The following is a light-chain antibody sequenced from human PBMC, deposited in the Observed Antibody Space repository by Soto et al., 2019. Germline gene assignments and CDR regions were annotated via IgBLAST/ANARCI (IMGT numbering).Light chain of an antibody. CDR3: QSYDSSLSGGV. Sequence: QSVLTQPPSVSGAPGQRVTISCTGSSSNIGAGYNVHWYQQLPGTAPKLLIFGNSNRPSGVPDRFSGSKSGTSASLAITGXXXXXXXXXYXQSYDSSLSGGVFGGGTKLTVL. CDR2: GNS. CDR1: SSNIGAGYN. V-gene: IGLV1-40*01. J-gene: IGLJ3*02.